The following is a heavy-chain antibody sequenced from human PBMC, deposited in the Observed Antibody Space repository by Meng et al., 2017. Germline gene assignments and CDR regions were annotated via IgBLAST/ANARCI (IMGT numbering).Heavy chain of an antibody. Sequence: GESLKISCAASGFTFSSYAMNWVRQAPGKGLEWVSAISGSGGSTYYADSVKGRFTISRDNSKNTLYLQMNSLRAEDTAVYYCAKSHLDLDYWGQGTLVTVSS. CDR1: GFTFSSYA. CDR3: AKSHLDLDY. J-gene: IGHJ4*02. V-gene: IGHV3-23*01. CDR2: ISGSGGST.